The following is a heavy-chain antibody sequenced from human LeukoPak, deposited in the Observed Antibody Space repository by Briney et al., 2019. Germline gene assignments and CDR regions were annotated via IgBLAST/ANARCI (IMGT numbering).Heavy chain of an antibody. CDR2: ISYSGST. D-gene: IGHD5-12*01. Sequence: SETLSLTCTVSGGSISSYYWSWIRQPPGKGPEWIGYISYSGSTNSNPSLKSRVTISVDTSKNQFSLRLTSVTAADTAVYYCARQSQHSGYQAPDYWGQGTLVTVSS. CDR3: ARQSQHSGYQAPDY. CDR1: GGSISSYY. J-gene: IGHJ4*02. V-gene: IGHV4-59*08.